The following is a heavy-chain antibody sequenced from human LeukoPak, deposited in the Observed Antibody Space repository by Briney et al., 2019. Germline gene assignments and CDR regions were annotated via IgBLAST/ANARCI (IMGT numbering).Heavy chain of an antibody. V-gene: IGHV3-21*01. J-gene: IGHJ3*02. CDR1: GFTFSSYS. D-gene: IGHD3-10*01. CDR3: ARGGRGAFDI. CDR2: ISSSSSYI. Sequence: GGSLRLSCAASGFTFSSYSRNWVRQAPGKGLEWVSSISSSSSYIYYADSVKGRFTISRDNAKNSLYLQMNSLRAEDTAVYFCARGGRGAFDIWGQGTLVTVSS.